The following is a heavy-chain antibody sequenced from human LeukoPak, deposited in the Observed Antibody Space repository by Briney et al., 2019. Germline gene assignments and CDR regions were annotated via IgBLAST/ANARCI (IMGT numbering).Heavy chain of an antibody. CDR2: ISGSGGST. CDR1: GFTFSSYA. Sequence: PGGSLRLSCAASGFTFSSYAMSWVRQAPGKGLEWVSAISGSGGSTYYADSVKGRFTISRDNSKNTLYLQMNSLRAEDTAVYYCAKGRPLREWDIVVVPAARKGYNWFDPWGQGTLVTVSS. D-gene: IGHD2-2*01. V-gene: IGHV3-23*01. J-gene: IGHJ5*02. CDR3: AKGRPLREWDIVVVPAARKGYNWFDP.